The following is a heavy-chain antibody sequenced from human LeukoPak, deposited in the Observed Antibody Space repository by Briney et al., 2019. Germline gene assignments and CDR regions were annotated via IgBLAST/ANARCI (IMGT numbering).Heavy chain of an antibody. CDR2: ISGSGGST. Sequence: GGSLRLSCAASGFTFSSYAMSWVRQAPGKGLEWVSVISGSGGSTYYADSVKGRFTISRDNSKNTLYPQMNSLRAEDTALYYCAKVAGYSSFARTDYWGQGTLVTVSS. CDR3: AKVAGYSSFARTDY. V-gene: IGHV3-23*01. CDR1: GFTFSSYA. J-gene: IGHJ4*02. D-gene: IGHD6-13*01.